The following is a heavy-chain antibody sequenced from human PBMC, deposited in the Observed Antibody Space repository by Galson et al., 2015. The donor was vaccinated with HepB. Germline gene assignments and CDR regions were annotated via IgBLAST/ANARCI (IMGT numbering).Heavy chain of an antibody. CDR1: GYTFTSYY. Sequence: SVKVSCKASGYTFTSYYMHWVRQAPGQGLEWMGIINPSGGSTSYAQKFQGRVTMTRDTSTSTVYMELSSLRSEDTAVYYCAREYGSGSYADAFDIWGQGTMVTVSS. D-gene: IGHD3-10*01. CDR3: AREYGSGSYADAFDI. J-gene: IGHJ3*02. V-gene: IGHV1-46*03. CDR2: INPSGGST.